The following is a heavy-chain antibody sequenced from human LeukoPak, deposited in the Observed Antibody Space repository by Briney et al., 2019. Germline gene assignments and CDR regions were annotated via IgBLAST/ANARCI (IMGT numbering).Heavy chain of an antibody. CDR2: INHSGST. CDR1: GGSFSGYY. J-gene: IGHJ5*02. CDR3: ARSDYYYDSSGYYPLNWFDP. Sequence: PSETLSLTCAVYGGSFSGYYWSWIRQPPGKGLEWIGEINHSGSTNYNPSLKSRGTISVDTSKNHFSLKLSSVPAADTAVYYCARSDYYYDSSGYYPLNWFDPWGQGTLGTVSS. D-gene: IGHD3-22*01. V-gene: IGHV4-34*01.